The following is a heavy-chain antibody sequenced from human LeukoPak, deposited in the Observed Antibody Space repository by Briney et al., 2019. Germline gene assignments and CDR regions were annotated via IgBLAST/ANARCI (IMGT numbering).Heavy chain of an antibody. CDR2: ISGGGGST. V-gene: IGHV3-23*01. CDR3: ATSDILTGYYSRLSDY. Sequence: GSLRLSCAASGFTFRSDTMSSVRQAPGKGLEWVSAISGGGGSTYYADSVKGRFTISRDNSKNTLYLQMNSLRAEDTAVNYCATSDILTGYYSRLSDYWGQGTLVTVSS. J-gene: IGHJ4*02. CDR1: GFTFRSDT. D-gene: IGHD3-9*01.